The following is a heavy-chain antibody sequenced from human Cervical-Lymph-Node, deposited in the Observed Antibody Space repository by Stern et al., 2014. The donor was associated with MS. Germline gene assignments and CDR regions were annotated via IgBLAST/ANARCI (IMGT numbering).Heavy chain of an antibody. D-gene: IGHD2-21*01. CDR1: TFTFSNYW. Sequence: VQLVESGGGLVQPGGSLRLSCAASTFTFSNYWMNWVRQAPGKGLEWVANIKQDGSAKYYVDSVKGRFAISRDNAKNSLFLQMSSLRAEDTAVYYCARDYVASGALDIWGQGTLVTVSS. CDR2: IKQDGSAK. V-gene: IGHV3-7*01. J-gene: IGHJ3*02. CDR3: ARDYVASGALDI.